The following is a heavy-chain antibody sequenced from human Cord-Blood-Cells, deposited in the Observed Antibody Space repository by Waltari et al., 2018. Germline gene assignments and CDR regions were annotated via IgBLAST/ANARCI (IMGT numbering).Heavy chain of an antibody. CDR1: GYSFTSYW. D-gene: IGHD4-17*01. V-gene: IGHV5-51*01. Sequence: EVQLVQSGAEVKKPGESLKISCKGSGYSFTSYWVGWLGQMPGKGLEWMGIIYPGDSDTRYSPSFQGQVTISADKSISTAYLQWSSLKASDTAMYYCARQVSSPNYGDLTHFDYWGQGTLVTVSS. J-gene: IGHJ4*02. CDR2: IYPGDSDT. CDR3: ARQVSSPNYGDLTHFDY.